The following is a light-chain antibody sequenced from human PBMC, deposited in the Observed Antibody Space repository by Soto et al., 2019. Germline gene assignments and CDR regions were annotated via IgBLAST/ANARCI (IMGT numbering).Light chain of an antibody. V-gene: IGKV3-20*01. CDR3: QQYGSSPLT. J-gene: IGKJ1*01. Sequence: EIVLTQSPGTLSLSPGERATLSCRASQSVSSSYLAWYQQKPCQAPRLLIYGASSRATGIPDRFSGSGSGTDFTLTISRLEPEDFAVYYCQQYGSSPLTFGQGTKVDIK. CDR2: GAS. CDR1: QSVSSSY.